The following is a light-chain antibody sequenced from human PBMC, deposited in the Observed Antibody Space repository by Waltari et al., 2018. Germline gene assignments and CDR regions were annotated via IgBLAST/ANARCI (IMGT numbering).Light chain of an antibody. Sequence: AIQLTQSPSSLSASVGYRVTITCRASQGIRSALAWFQQKPGETPKLLIYDASTLESGVPSRFSGSGSGTDFTLTISRLQPEDFATYYCQQFNNYPLTFGGGTKVEIK. CDR2: DAS. CDR1: QGIRSA. CDR3: QQFNNYPLT. J-gene: IGKJ4*01. V-gene: IGKV1D-13*01.